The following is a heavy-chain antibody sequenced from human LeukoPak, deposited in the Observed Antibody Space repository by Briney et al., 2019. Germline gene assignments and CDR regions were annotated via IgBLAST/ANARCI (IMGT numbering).Heavy chain of an antibody. CDR3: ARGGRVWGSYRYTSSIPLDY. J-gene: IGHJ4*02. Sequence: SETLSLTCTVSGGSISSYYWSWIRQPPGKGLEWIGEINHSGSTNYNPSLKSRVTISVDTSKNQFSLKLSSVTAADTAVYYCARGGRVWGSYRYTSSIPLDYWGQGTLVTVSS. CDR1: GGSISSYY. D-gene: IGHD3-16*02. CDR2: INHSGST. V-gene: IGHV4-34*01.